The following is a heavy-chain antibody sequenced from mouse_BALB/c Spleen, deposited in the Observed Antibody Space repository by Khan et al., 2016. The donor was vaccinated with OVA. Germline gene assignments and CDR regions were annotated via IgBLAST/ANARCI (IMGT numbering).Heavy chain of an antibody. J-gene: IGHJ3*01. V-gene: IGHV1-85*01. CDR1: GYTFTSYG. CDR2: MFPGGGST. CDR3: GRGGYGGFAD. D-gene: IGHD2-14*01. Sequence: QVQLQQSGAELVKPGASVKLSCKASGYTFTSYGIDWVRQRPEQGLEWIGCMFPGGGSTNYNENFKGKATLTTDTSSTTAYMQLSSLTSEDPGAYVCGRGGYGGFADWGEGTPVTVSA.